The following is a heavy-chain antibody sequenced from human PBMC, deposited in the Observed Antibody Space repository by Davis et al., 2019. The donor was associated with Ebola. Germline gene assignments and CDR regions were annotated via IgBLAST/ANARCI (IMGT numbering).Heavy chain of an antibody. D-gene: IGHD6-19*01. Sequence: MPSETLSLTCTVSGGSISSYYWSWIRQPPGKGLEWIGYIYYSGSTNYNPSLKSRVTISVDTSKNQFSLKLSSVTAADTAVYYCARFSIAVAGTTGIDPWGQGTLVTVSS. CDR3: ARFSIAVAGTTGIDP. V-gene: IGHV4-59*12. CDR2: IYYSGST. CDR1: GGSISSYY. J-gene: IGHJ5*02.